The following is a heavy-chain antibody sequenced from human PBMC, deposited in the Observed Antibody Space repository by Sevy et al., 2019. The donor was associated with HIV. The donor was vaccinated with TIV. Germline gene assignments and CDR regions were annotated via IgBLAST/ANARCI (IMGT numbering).Heavy chain of an antibody. D-gene: IGHD6-19*01. CDR2: MYHSGST. CDR1: GYSISSGFY. Sequence: QSQTLSLTCAVSGYSISSGFYWGWIRQPPGKGLEWIVLMYHSGSTYYNSSLQSRVTISVDTSKNQFSLELTSVTAADTAVYYCARLGIAVAGYFDYWGQGTLVTVSS. J-gene: IGHJ4*02. V-gene: IGHV4-38-2*01. CDR3: ARLGIAVAGYFDY.